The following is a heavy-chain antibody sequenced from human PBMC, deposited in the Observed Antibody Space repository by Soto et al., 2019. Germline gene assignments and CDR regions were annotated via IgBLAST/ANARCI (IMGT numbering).Heavy chain of an antibody. CDR3: ATYYGTGSRPFDS. V-gene: IGHV1-69*02. CDR1: GDTFNFYT. CDR2: IIPMVGMS. J-gene: IGHJ4*02. Sequence: QVQLVQSGAEVKKPGSSVKVSCKASGDTFNFYTFSWVRQAPGQGLEWMGRIIPMVGMSNYAQKFQGRVMISADRSTNTTYMQWSSLRSEDTALYYWATYYGTGSRPFDSWGQGTPVTVSS. D-gene: IGHD3-10*01.